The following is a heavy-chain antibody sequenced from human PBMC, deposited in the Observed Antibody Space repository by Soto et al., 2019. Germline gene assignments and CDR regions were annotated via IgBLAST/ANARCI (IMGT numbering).Heavy chain of an antibody. CDR1: GYTFSSYG. CDR2: ISGYSGHT. D-gene: IGHD6-19*01. Sequence: ASVKVSCKASGYTFSSYGISWVRQAPGQGLEWMGWISGYSGHTYYAQKFQGRVTMTTDTSTNTVYMELRSPRSDDTAVYYCAREWDNKSEHSSGWYDDFWGQGTLVTVSS. CDR3: AREWDNKSEHSSGWYDDF. V-gene: IGHV1-18*01. J-gene: IGHJ4*02.